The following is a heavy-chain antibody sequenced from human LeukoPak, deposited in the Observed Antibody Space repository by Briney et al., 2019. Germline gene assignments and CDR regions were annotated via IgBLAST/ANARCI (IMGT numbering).Heavy chain of an antibody. CDR2: IYYSGST. V-gene: IGHV4-59*01. J-gene: IGHJ4*02. Sequence: SETLSLTCTVSGGSISSYYWSWIRQPPGKGLEWIGYIYYSGSTNYNPSLKSRATISVDTSKNQFSLKLSSVTAADTAVYYCARTGITGTTPDYWGQGTLVTVSS. CDR3: ARTGITGTTPDY. D-gene: IGHD1-7*01. CDR1: GGSISSYY.